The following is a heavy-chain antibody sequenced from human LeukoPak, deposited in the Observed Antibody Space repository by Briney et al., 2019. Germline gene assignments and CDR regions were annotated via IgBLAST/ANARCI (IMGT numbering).Heavy chain of an antibody. Sequence: SVKVSCKASGGTFSSYAISWVRQAPGQGLEWMGGIIPIFGTASYAQKFQGRVTITADESTSTAYMELSSLRSEDTAVYYCARGGEFDYYYGMDVWGQGTTVTVSS. CDR3: ARGGEFDYYYGMDV. CDR1: GGTFSSYA. CDR2: IIPIFGTA. D-gene: IGHD3-10*01. J-gene: IGHJ6*02. V-gene: IGHV1-69*13.